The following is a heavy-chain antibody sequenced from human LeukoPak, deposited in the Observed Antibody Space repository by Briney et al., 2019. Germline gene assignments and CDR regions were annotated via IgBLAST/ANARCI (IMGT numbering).Heavy chain of an antibody. J-gene: IGHJ4*02. V-gene: IGHV3-7*01. CDR2: IKQDGSQK. CDR3: ARDLSGDYDFWSGYSP. D-gene: IGHD3-3*01. Sequence: PGESLRLSCAASGFTFSSYWMTWVRQAPGKGLEWVAIIKQDGSQKYYVDSVKGRFTISRDNAKNSLYLQMNSLRAEDTAVYYCARDLSGDYDFWSGYSPWGQGTLVTVSS. CDR1: GFTFSSYW.